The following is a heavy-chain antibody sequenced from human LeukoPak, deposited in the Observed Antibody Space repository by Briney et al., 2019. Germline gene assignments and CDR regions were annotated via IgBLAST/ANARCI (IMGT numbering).Heavy chain of an antibody. CDR1: GFTFSSYG. CDR3: AKDQYSSSWYLAFDI. CDR2: ISYDGSNK. V-gene: IGHV3-30*18. D-gene: IGHD6-13*01. Sequence: PGGSLRLSCAASGFTFSSYGMHWVRQAPGKGLEWVAFISYDGSNKYYADSVKGRFTISRDNSKNTLYLQMNSLRAEDTAVYYCAKDQYSSSWYLAFDIWGQGTMVTVSS. J-gene: IGHJ3*02.